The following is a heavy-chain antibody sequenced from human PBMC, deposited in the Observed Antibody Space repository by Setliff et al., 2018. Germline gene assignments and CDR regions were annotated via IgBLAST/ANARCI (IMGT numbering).Heavy chain of an antibody. V-gene: IGHV4-38-2*02. CDR3: AREGGGSGWTPDS. CDR2: IYHSGST. Sequence: PSETLSLTCAVSGYSISSGYYWGWIRQSPGKGLEWVGSIYHSGSTYYNPSLKSRVTISVDTSKNQFSLKLSAVTAADTAVYYCAREGGGSGWTPDSWGQGTLVTVSS. D-gene: IGHD6-19*01. J-gene: IGHJ4*02. CDR1: GYSISSGYY.